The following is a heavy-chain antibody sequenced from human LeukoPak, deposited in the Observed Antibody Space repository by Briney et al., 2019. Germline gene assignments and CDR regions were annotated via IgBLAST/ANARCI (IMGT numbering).Heavy chain of an antibody. V-gene: IGHV3-30*02. D-gene: IGHD3-10*02. J-gene: IGHJ6*04. CDR3: AELGITMIGGV. CDR1: GFTFSSYG. CDR2: IRYDGSKK. Sequence: GGSLRLSCAESGFTFSSYGMHRVRQAPGKGLEWVAFIRYDGSKKYYADSVKGRFTISRDNSKNTLYLQMNSLRAEDTAVYYCAELGITMIGGVWGKGTTVSISS.